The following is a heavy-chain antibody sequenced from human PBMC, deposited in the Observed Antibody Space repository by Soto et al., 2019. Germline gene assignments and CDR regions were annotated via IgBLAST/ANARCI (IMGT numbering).Heavy chain of an antibody. D-gene: IGHD3-10*01. CDR3: ASQDGFGLYYFDY. Sequence: GESLKISCKGSGYISTSYWLGWVRQMPGKGLEWMGIIYPGDSDTRYSLSFQGQVTISADKSISTAYLQWSSLKASDTAMYYCASQDGFGLYYFDYWGQGTMVTVSS. CDR2: IYPGDSDT. CDR1: GYISTSYW. J-gene: IGHJ4*02. V-gene: IGHV5-51*01.